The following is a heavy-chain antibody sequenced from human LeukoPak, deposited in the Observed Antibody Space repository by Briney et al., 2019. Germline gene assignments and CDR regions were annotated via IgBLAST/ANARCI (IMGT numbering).Heavy chain of an antibody. CDR1: GFTFSSYA. CDR3: AKDTYYDSTGYSDYFDY. CDR2: ISSSGGGT. J-gene: IGHJ4*02. D-gene: IGHD3-22*01. V-gene: IGHV3-23*01. Sequence: GGSLRLSCAASGFTFSSYAMSWVRQAPGKGLEWVSTISSSGGGTYYADSVKGRFTISRDSSKNTLYLQMNSLGAEDTAVYYCAKDTYYDSTGYSDYFDYWGQGTLVTVSS.